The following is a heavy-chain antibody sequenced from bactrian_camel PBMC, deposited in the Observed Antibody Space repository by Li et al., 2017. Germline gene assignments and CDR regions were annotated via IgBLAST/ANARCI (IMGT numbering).Heavy chain of an antibody. J-gene: IGHJ4*01. CDR3: AADPIGGAWCDLRQENYFS. D-gene: IGHD1*01. Sequence: QLVESGGGSVQAGGSLRLSCAASGDTYSRYCMGWLRQGPKNERERVAITYTGGGSVYYADSVKGRFSLSHAGRTLFPQMNSLKPEDSAMYYCAADPIGGAWCDLRQENYFSWGQGTQ. CDR2: TYTGGGSV. CDR1: GDTYSRYC. V-gene: IGHV3S28*01.